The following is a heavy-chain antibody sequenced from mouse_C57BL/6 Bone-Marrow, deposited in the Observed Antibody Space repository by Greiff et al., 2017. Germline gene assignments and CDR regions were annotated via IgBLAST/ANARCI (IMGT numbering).Heavy chain of an antibody. J-gene: IGHJ1*03. V-gene: IGHV2-9*01. Sequence: VQLQESGPGLVAPSQSLSITCTASGFSLTSYGVDWVRQPPGQGLEWLGVIWGGGGTNYNAAHMSRLSISKDNSKSQVFFNMDSLQTDDTAMYYCAERGCYGGSDWYFDVWGTGTTVTVSS. CDR2: IWGGGGT. D-gene: IGHD1-1*01. CDR3: AERGCYGGSDWYFDV. CDR1: GFSLTSYG.